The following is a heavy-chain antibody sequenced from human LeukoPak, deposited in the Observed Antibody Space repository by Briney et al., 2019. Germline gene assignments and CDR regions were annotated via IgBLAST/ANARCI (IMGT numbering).Heavy chain of an antibody. J-gene: IGHJ4*02. D-gene: IGHD1-26*01. V-gene: IGHV3-15*05. Sequence: GGSLRLSCAASGFTFSNTWMSWVRQAPGKGLEWVGRFRSKTDGGTIDYAAPVKGRFTISRDDSRNTLYLQMNSLKTEDTAVYYCTTVIMGAPKDDYWGQGTLVTVSS. CDR1: GFTFSNTW. CDR2: FRSKTDGGTI. CDR3: TTVIMGAPKDDY.